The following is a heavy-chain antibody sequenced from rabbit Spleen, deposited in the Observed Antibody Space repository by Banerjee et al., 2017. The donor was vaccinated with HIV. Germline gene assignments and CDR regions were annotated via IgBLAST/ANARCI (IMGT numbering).Heavy chain of an antibody. Sequence: QEQLVESGGGLVQPEGSLTLTCTASGFSFNDDYVMCWVRQAPGKGLRWIACINTWSGRPVYASWAKGRFTMSKTSSTTVTLQMTSLTAADTATYFCARDLAAVIGWNFNLWGQGTLVTVS. D-gene: IGHD1-1*01. CDR3: ARDLAAVIGWNFNL. V-gene: IGHV1S45*01. CDR2: INTWSGRP. J-gene: IGHJ4*01. CDR1: GFSFNDDYV.